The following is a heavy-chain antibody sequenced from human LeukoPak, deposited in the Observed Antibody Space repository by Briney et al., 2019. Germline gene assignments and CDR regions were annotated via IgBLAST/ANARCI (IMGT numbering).Heavy chain of an antibody. Sequence: ASVKVSCKASGYTFTGYYMHWVRQAPGQGLEWMGWINPNSGGTNYAQKFQGRVTMTRDTSISTAYMELSRLRSDDTAVYYCAREVLSGYDLNRGSPPFDYWGQGTLVTVSS. J-gene: IGHJ4*02. D-gene: IGHD5-12*01. CDR2: INPNSGGT. V-gene: IGHV1-2*02. CDR3: AREVLSGYDLNRGSPPFDY. CDR1: GYTFTGYY.